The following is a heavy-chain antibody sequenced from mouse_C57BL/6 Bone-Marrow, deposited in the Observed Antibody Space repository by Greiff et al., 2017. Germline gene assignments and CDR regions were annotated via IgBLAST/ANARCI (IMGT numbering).Heavy chain of an antibody. CDR1: GYTFTSYW. V-gene: IGHV1-64*01. CDR3: ARSLTGTGFAY. D-gene: IGHD4-1*01. CDR2: IHPNSGST. Sequence: QVQLQQPGAELVKPGASVKLSCKASGYTFTSYWMHWVKQRPGQGLEWIGMIHPNSGSTNYNEKFKSKATLTVDKSSSTAYMQLSSLTSEDSAVYYCARSLTGTGFAYWGQGTLVTVSA. J-gene: IGHJ3*01.